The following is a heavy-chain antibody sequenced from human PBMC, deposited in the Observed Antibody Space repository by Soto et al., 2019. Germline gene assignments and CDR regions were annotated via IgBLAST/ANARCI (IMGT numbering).Heavy chain of an antibody. J-gene: IGHJ1*01. V-gene: IGHV1-46*01. CDR3: VRGYCTTTPCSGDFQH. D-gene: IGHD2-8*01. CDR2: IHPSGDT. CDR1: GYKFTTYS. Sequence: ASVKVSCKASGYKFTTYSIHWVRQAPGQGLEWMGMIHPSGDTGYGQKFRGRVTMTIDTSTTTAYMELRNLTSEDTAIYFSVRGYCTTTPCSGDFQHWGQGTLVTVSS.